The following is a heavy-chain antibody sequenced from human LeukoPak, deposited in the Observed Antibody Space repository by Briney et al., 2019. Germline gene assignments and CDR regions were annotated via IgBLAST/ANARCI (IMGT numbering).Heavy chain of an antibody. CDR3: ARAVYSSSSSYFDY. V-gene: IGHV1-69*02. CDR2: IIPILGIA. CDR1: GGTFSSYT. Sequence: SVKVSCKASGGTFSSYTISWVRQAPGQGLEWMGRIIPILGIANYAQKFQGRVTITADKSTSTAYMELSSLRSADTAVYYCARAVYSSSSSYFDYWGQGTLVTVSS. J-gene: IGHJ4*02. D-gene: IGHD6-6*01.